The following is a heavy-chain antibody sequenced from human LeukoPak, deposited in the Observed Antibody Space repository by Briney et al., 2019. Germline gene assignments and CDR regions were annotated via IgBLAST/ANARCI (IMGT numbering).Heavy chain of an antibody. CDR1: GGTFSSYA. J-gene: IGHJ4*02. CDR3: ASIRRVGATSYFDY. CDR2: IIPIFGTA. Sequence: GSSVKVSCKASGGTFSSYAISWVRQAPGQGLEWMGRIIPIFGTANYAQEFQGRVTITTDESTSTAYMELSSLRSEDTAVYYCASIRRVGATSYFDYWGQGTLVTVSS. V-gene: IGHV1-69*05. D-gene: IGHD1-26*01.